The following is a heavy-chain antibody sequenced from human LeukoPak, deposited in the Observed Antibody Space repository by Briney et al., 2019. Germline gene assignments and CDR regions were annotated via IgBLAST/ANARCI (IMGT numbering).Heavy chain of an antibody. CDR1: GYSISSGYY. D-gene: IGHD2-2*02. V-gene: IGHV4-61*02. CDR3: AREDIVVVPAAIRVGAFDI. J-gene: IGHJ3*02. CDR2: IYTSGST. Sequence: SETLSLTCTVSGYSISSGYYWGWIRQPAGKGLEWIGRIYTSGSTNYNPSLKSRVTISVDTSKNQFSLKLSSVTAADTAVYYCAREDIVVVPAAIRVGAFDIWGQGTMVTVSS.